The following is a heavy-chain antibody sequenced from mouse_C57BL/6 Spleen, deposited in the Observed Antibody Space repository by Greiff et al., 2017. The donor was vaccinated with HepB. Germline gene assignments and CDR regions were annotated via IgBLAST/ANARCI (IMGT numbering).Heavy chain of an antibody. Sequence: QVTLKVSGAELVKPGASVKLSCKASGYTFTEYTIHWVKQRSGQGLEWIGWFYPGSGSIKYNEKFKDKATLTADKSSSTVYMELSRLTSEDSAVYFCARHADLLWYFDYWGQGTTLTVSS. CDR1: GYTFTEYT. V-gene: IGHV1-62-2*01. CDR3: ARHADLLWYFDY. D-gene: IGHD2-1*01. J-gene: IGHJ2*01. CDR2: FYPGSGSI.